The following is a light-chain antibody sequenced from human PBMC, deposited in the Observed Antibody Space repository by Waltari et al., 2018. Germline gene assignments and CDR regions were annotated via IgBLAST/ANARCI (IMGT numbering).Light chain of an antibody. CDR3: SSFTTSTSLLI. V-gene: IGLV2-14*01. Sequence: QSALTQPASVSGSPGQSITISCSGSSNDVGYNYVSWYQQRPGKTPKPMCYEVKNRPSGVSSRFSGSRSANTASLTISGLQAEDEADYYCSSFTTSTSLLIFGGGTKVTVL. CDR2: EVK. CDR1: SNDVGYNY. J-gene: IGLJ2*01.